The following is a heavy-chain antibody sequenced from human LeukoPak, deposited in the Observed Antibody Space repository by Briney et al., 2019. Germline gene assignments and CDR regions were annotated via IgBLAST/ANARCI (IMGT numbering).Heavy chain of an antibody. CDR3: ARERGIVVVVAAILGY. CDR1: GYTFTGYY. D-gene: IGHD2-15*01. CDR2: INPNSGGT. J-gene: IGHJ4*02. Sequence: ASVKVSCKASGYTFTGYYMHWVRQAPGQGLEWMGWINPNSGGTNYAQKFQGRVTMTRDTSISTAYMELSRLRPDDTAVYYCARERGIVVVVAAILGYWGQGTLVTVSS. V-gene: IGHV1-2*02.